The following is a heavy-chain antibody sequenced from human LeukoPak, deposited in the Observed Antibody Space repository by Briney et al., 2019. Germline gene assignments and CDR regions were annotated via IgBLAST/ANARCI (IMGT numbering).Heavy chain of an antibody. J-gene: IGHJ4*02. CDR1: GFTFSSYE. Sequence: PGGSLRLSCAASGFTFSSYEMNWVRQAPGKGLEWVSYISSSGSTIYYADSVKGRFTISRDNAKNSLYLQMNSLRAEDTAVCYCALRGYYPLLDYWGQGTLVTVSS. D-gene: IGHD3-3*01. CDR3: ALRGYYPLLDY. V-gene: IGHV3-48*03. CDR2: ISSSGSTI.